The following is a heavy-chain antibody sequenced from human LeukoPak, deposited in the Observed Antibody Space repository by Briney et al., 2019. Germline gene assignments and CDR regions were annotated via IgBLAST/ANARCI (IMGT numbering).Heavy chain of an antibody. CDR3: AGGPIGFCSSSSCRFDN. CDR2: IYYSGRI. J-gene: IGHJ4*02. CDR1: GGSISSYY. Sequence: SETLSLTCTVSGGSISSYYWTWIRQPPGKGLEWLAYIYYSGRINYNPSLKSRVTISVDTYKNEFSLKLTSVPAADTAVYYCAGGPIGFCSSSSCRFDNWGQGTLVTVSS. D-gene: IGHD2-2*01. V-gene: IGHV4-59*08.